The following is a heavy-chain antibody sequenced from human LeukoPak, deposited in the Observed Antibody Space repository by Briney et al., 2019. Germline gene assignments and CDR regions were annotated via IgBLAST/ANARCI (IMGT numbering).Heavy chain of an antibody. V-gene: IGHV4-59*08. CDR3: ARLSSSSSDY. J-gene: IGHJ4*02. CDR2: IYHSGST. Sequence: SETLSLTCTVSGGSISSYYWSWIRQPPGKGLEWIGSIYHSGSTYYNPSLKSRVTISVDTSKNQFSLKLSSVTAADTAVYYCARLSSSSSDYWGQGTLVTVSS. D-gene: IGHD6-6*01. CDR1: GGSISSYY.